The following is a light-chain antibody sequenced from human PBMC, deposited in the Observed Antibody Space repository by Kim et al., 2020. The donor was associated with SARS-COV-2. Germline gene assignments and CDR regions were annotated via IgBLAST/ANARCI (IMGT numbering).Light chain of an antibody. Sequence: SLSAGERATLSGRASQSVSSYLAWYQQKPGQAPRLLIYDASNRATGIPARFSGSGSGTDFTLTISSLEPEDFAVYYCQQRSNWPTFGQGTKVDIK. CDR3: QQRSNWPT. V-gene: IGKV3-11*01. CDR1: QSVSSY. J-gene: IGKJ1*01. CDR2: DAS.